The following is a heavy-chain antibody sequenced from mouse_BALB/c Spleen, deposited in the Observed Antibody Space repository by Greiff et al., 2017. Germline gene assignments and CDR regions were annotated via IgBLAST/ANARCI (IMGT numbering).Heavy chain of an antibody. V-gene: IGHV5-17*02. J-gene: IGHJ3*01. Sequence: EVKLVESGGGLVQPGGSRKLSCAASGFTFSSFGMHWVRQAPEKGLEWVAYISSGSSTIYYADTVKGRFTISRDNPKNTLFLQMTSLRSEDTAMYYCARGYDGYPFAYWGQGTLVTVSA. CDR1: GFTFSSFG. CDR2: ISSGSSTI. CDR3: ARGYDGYPFAY. D-gene: IGHD2-3*01.